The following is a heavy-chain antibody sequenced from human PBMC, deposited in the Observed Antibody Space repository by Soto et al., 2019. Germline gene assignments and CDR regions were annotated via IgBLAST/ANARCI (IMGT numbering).Heavy chain of an antibody. J-gene: IGHJ4*02. V-gene: IGHV3-23*01. CDR2: ISGSGGST. Sequence: EVQLLESGGGLVQPGGALRLSCAASGFTFSSYAMSWVRQAPGKGLEWVSAISGSGGSTYYADSVKGRFTISRDNSKNTLYLQMNSLRAEDTAVYYCAKAPGYGDYHDYWGQGTLVTVSS. D-gene: IGHD4-17*01. CDR1: GFTFSSYA. CDR3: AKAPGYGDYHDY.